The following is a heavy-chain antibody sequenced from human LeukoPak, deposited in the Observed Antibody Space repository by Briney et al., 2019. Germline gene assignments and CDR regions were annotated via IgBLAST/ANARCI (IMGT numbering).Heavy chain of an antibody. D-gene: IGHD6-13*01. Sequence: GGSLRLSCAASGFTFDNYAMNWVRQVPGKGLEWISLISWNSGTIGYADSVKGRFTISRDNANNFLYLQMNSLRAEDTALYYCARGDSSSWYRGFDWFDPWGQGTLVTVSS. CDR2: ISWNSGTI. CDR3: ARGDSSSWYRGFDWFDP. CDR1: GFTFDNYA. J-gene: IGHJ5*02. V-gene: IGHV3-9*01.